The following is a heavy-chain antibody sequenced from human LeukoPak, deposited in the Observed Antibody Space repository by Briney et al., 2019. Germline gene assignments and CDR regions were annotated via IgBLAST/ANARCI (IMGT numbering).Heavy chain of an antibody. Sequence: SETLSLTCTVSGGSISSSSYYWGWIRQPPGKGLEWIGSIYYSGSTYYNPSLKSRVTISVDTSKNQFSLKLSSVTAADTAVYYCARRKYTAMVTFDYWGQGTLVTVSS. J-gene: IGHJ4*02. CDR3: ARRKYTAMVTFDY. D-gene: IGHD5-18*01. CDR1: GGSISSSSYY. V-gene: IGHV4-39*07. CDR2: IYYSGST.